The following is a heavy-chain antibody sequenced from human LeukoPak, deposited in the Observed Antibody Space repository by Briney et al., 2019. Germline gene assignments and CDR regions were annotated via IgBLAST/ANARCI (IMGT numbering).Heavy chain of an antibody. J-gene: IGHJ4*02. CDR1: GFTFSSYE. CDR3: ARDVIRGVSDY. CDR2: ISSSGSTI. Sequence: GGSLRLSCAASGFTFSSYEMNWVRQAPGKGLEWVSYISSSGSTIYYADSVKGRFTISRDNAKNSLYLQMNSLRAEDTAVYYCARDVIRGVSDYWGQGTLVTVSS. D-gene: IGHD3-10*01. V-gene: IGHV3-48*03.